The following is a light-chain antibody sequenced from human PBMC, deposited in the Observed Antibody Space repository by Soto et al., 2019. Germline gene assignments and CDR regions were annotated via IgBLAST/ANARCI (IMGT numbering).Light chain of an antibody. J-gene: IGLJ1*01. Sequence: QSALTQPASVSGSPGQSITISCTGSSSDIGRYDHVSWYQHHPGKAPKLLISEVSSRPSGVSTRFSGSKSGYTASLTISGFQAEDEADYYCNSHTSGDFRVFGTGTKVTVL. CDR2: EVS. CDR1: SSDIGRYDH. V-gene: IGLV2-14*01. CDR3: NSHTSGDFRV.